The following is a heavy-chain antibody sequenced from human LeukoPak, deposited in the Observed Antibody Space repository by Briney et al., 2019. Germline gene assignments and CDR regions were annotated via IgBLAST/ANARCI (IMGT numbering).Heavy chain of an antibody. CDR2: ISGSGGST. CDR1: GFTFSSYA. Sequence: PGGSLRLSCAASGFTFSSYAMSWVRQAPGKGLEWVSAISGSGGSTYYADSVKGRFTISRDNSKNTLYLRMNSLRAEDTAVYYCAKDVDYDFWSGYLDYWGQGTLVTVSS. J-gene: IGHJ4*02. V-gene: IGHV3-23*01. D-gene: IGHD3-3*01. CDR3: AKDVDYDFWSGYLDY.